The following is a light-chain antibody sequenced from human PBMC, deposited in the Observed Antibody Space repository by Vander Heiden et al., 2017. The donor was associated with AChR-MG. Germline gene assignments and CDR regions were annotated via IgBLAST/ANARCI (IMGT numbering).Light chain of an antibody. CDR2: EVS. V-gene: IGKV2-29*02. J-gene: IGKJ5*01. CDR3: MQGINLPLT. Sequence: DMVMPPTPPSLSVTPAQPASIACKSSQSLLQSDGKTDLFWYLQKPGQSPQLLIYEVSSRFSGVPARFSGSGSGTDFTLNISRVEAEDVGVYYCMQGINLPLTFGQGTRLEIK. CDR1: QSLLQSDGKTD.